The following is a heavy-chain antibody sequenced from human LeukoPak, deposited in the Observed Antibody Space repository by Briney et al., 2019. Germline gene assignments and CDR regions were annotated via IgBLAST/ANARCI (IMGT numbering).Heavy chain of an antibody. CDR1: GFTFNSYA. Sequence: GGSLRLSCVASGFTFNSYAMSWVRQAPGKGLDWVSAITGLGTVDNAGSVRGRFTISRDNSKSTLFLQMDSLKPEDTATYYCARRRYESSGHFDYWGQGALVTVSS. D-gene: IGHD3-22*01. CDR3: ARRRYESSGHFDY. V-gene: IGHV3-23*01. CDR2: ITGLGTV. J-gene: IGHJ4*02.